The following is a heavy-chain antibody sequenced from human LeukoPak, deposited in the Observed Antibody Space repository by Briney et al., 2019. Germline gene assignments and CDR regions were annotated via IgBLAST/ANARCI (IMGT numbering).Heavy chain of an antibody. Sequence: GGSLRLSCVVSGFTVNSNYMSWVRQAPGKGLEWVSVIYSGGTTNYADSVKGRFTVYRDNSKNTLYLQMNSLRVEDTAVYYCASKVTAGYWGQGTLVTVSS. J-gene: IGHJ4*02. CDR1: GFTVNSNY. V-gene: IGHV3-66*01. D-gene: IGHD2-21*02. CDR3: ASKVTAGY. CDR2: IYSGGTT.